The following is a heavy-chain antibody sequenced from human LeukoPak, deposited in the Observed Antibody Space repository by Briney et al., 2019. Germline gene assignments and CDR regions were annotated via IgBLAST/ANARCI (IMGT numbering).Heavy chain of an antibody. Sequence: GGSLRLSCAASGFTFSSYSMNWVRQAPGKGLEWASSISSSSSYIYYADSVKGRFTISRDNAKNSLYLQMNSLRAEDTAVYYCARDQGLTVVTSYYFDYWGQGTLVTVSS. J-gene: IGHJ4*02. CDR3: ARDQGLTVVTSYYFDY. CDR1: GFTFSSYS. V-gene: IGHV3-21*01. D-gene: IGHD4-23*01. CDR2: ISSSSSYI.